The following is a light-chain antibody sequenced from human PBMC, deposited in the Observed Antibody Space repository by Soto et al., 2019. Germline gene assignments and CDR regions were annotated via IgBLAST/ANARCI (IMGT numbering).Light chain of an antibody. V-gene: IGLV3-1*01. Sequence: SYELTQPPSVSVSPGQTASITCSGDKLGDKYASWYQLKPGQSPVLVIYQDTKRPSGIPERFSGSNSGTTATLSISGTQAMDEADYYCQACDTSTVVFGGGTKLTVL. CDR2: QDT. J-gene: IGLJ2*01. CDR3: QACDTSTVV. CDR1: KLGDKY.